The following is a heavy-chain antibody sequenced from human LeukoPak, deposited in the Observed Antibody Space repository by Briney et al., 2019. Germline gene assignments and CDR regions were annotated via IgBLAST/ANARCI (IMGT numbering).Heavy chain of an antibody. Sequence: GASVKVSCKASGYTFTGYCMHWVRQAPGQGLEWMGRINPNSGGTNYAQKFQGRVTMTRDTSISTAYMELSRLRSDDTAVYYCASQSIVLMVYAISNAFDIWGQGTMVTVSS. V-gene: IGHV1-2*06. CDR3: ASQSIVLMVYAISNAFDI. D-gene: IGHD2-8*01. CDR2: INPNSGGT. CDR1: GYTFTGYC. J-gene: IGHJ3*02.